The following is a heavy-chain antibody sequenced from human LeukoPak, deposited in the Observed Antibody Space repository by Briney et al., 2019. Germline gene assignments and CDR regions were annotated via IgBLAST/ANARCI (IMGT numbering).Heavy chain of an antibody. V-gene: IGHV4-59*12. CDR2: IYYSGST. CDR3: ARGGLN. D-gene: IGHD3-22*01. CDR1: GGSISSYY. Sequence: SGTLSLTCTVSGGSISSYYWSWIRQPPGKGLEWIGYIYYSGSTNYNPSLKSRVTISVDTSKNQFSLKLSSVTAADTAVYYCARGGLNWGQGTLVTVSS. J-gene: IGHJ4*02.